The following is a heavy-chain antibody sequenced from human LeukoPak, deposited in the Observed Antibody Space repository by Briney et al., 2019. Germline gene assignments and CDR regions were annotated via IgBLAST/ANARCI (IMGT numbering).Heavy chain of an antibody. CDR3: ARMGEGRWFDY. V-gene: IGHV3-74*01. CDR1: GFTFSSYW. CDR2: INSDGSST. D-gene: IGHD3-16*01. J-gene: IGHJ4*02. Sequence: GGSLRLSCAASGFTFSSYWMHWVRQAPGKGLVWVSRINSDGSSTSYADSVKGRSTISRDNAKNTLYLQMNSLRAEDTAVYYCARMGEGRWFDYWGQGTLVTVSS.